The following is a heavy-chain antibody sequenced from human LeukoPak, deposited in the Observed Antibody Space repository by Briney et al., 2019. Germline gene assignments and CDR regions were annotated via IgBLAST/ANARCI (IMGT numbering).Heavy chain of an antibody. V-gene: IGHV4-34*01. Sequence: SETLSLTCAVYGGSFSGYYWSWIRQPPGKGLEWIGEINHSGSTNYNPSLKSRVTISVDTSKNQFSLKLSSVTAADTAVYYCARDPNGGWFDPWGQGTLVTVSS. CDR3: ARDPNGGWFDP. J-gene: IGHJ5*02. CDR2: INHSGST. D-gene: IGHD2-8*01. CDR1: GGSFSGYY.